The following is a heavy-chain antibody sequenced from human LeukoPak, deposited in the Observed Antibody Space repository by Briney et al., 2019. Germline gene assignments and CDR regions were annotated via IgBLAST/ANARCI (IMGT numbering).Heavy chain of an antibody. V-gene: IGHV4-59*01. Sequence: PSETLSLTCTVSGGSIRSYYWTWLRQAPGKGLEWIGYIYYTGNTNYNPSLKSRVTILVDTSKNQFSLRLTSVTAADTAVYYCARLLHPQSTSWFIDYWGQGALVTVSS. CDR3: ARLLHPQSTSWFIDY. J-gene: IGHJ4*02. CDR2: IYYTGNT. D-gene: IGHD6-13*01. CDR1: GGSIRSYY.